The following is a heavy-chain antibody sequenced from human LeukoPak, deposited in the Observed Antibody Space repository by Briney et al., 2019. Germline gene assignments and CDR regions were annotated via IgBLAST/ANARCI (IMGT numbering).Heavy chain of an antibody. CDR1: GFTFSSYG. J-gene: IGHJ4*02. D-gene: IGHD6-19*01. Sequence: PGGSPRLSCAASGFTFSSYGMHWVRQAPGKGLEWVAFIRYDGSNKYYADSVKGRFTISRDNSKNTLYLQVNSLRAEDTAVYYCAKDRTSGLGCYWGQGTLVTVSS. V-gene: IGHV3-30*02. CDR2: IRYDGSNK. CDR3: AKDRTSGLGCY.